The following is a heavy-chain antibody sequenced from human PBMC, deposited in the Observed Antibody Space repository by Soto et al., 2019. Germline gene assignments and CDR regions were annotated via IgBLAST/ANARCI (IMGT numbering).Heavy chain of an antibody. CDR1: GGSFSGYY. D-gene: IGHD6-13*01. J-gene: IGHJ6*04. V-gene: IGHV4-34*01. CDR3: ARGQGSGTTYYYYYGMDV. Sequence: SDTLSLTCAVYGGSFSGYYWSWIRQPPGKGLEWIGEINHSGSTNYNPSLKSRVTISVDTSKNQFSLKLSSVTAADTAVYYCARGQGSGTTYYYYYGMDVWGKGTTVT. CDR2: INHSGST.